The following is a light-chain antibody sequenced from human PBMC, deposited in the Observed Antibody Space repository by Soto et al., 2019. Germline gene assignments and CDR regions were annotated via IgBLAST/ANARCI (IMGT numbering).Light chain of an antibody. V-gene: IGKV3-20*01. J-gene: IGKJ1*01. CDR1: QSVGSNY. CDR3: QQYDSSPKT. Sequence: EIVLTQSPGTLSLSPGESATLSCRASQSVGSNYLAWYQQRPGQAPRLLIYDASSRATGIPDRFSGSGSGTDFTLTIGRLETEDFAVYYCQQYDSSPKTFGQGTKVDIK. CDR2: DAS.